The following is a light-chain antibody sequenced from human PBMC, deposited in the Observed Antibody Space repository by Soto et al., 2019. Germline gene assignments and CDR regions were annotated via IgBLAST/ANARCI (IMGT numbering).Light chain of an antibody. CDR3: QHYYTYPWT. Sequence: DIQMTQSPSTLSASVGDRVTITCRASQSIATWLAWYQQKPGKAPKLLIYKASSLETGVPSRFSGSGSGTEFTLTISSLQPDDFATYCCQHYYTYPWTFGQGTKVEI. CDR2: KAS. J-gene: IGKJ1*01. V-gene: IGKV1-5*03. CDR1: QSIATW.